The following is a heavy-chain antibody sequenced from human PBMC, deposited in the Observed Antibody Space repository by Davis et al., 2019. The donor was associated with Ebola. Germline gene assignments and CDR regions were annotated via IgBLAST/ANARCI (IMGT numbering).Heavy chain of an antibody. Sequence: GESLKISCAASGFTFSSYVMHWVRQAPGKGLEWVAFIQYDGNDKYYADSVKGRFTISRDNSKNTLYLQMNSLRAEDTAVYYCARAGGGYWGQGTLVTVSS. V-gene: IGHV3-30*02. CDR1: GFTFSSYV. D-gene: IGHD3-10*01. CDR3: ARAGGGY. J-gene: IGHJ4*02. CDR2: IQYDGNDK.